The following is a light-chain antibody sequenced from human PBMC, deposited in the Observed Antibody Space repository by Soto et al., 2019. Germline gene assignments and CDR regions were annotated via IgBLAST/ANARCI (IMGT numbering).Light chain of an antibody. V-gene: IGKV3D-15*01. J-gene: IGKJ1*01. CDR2: GAS. CDR3: QHYNSYSEA. Sequence: DIVMTQSPATLSVAPGERVTFSCRASQGVSRKLAWYQHKPGQAPRLLIYGASNRATGIPDRFSGSGSGTEFTLTISSLQPDDFATYYCQHYNSYSEAFGQGTKVDIK. CDR1: QGVSRK.